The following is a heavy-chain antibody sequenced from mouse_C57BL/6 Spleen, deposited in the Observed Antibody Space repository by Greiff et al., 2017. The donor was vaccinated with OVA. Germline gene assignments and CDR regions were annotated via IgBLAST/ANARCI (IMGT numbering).Heavy chain of an antibody. Sequence: QVQLQQPGAELVRPGSSVKLSCKASGYTFTSYWMDWVKQRPGQGLEWIGNIYPSDSETHYNQKFKDKATLTVDKSSSTAYMQLSSLTSEDSAVYYCAKNDGYPTGKDYWGQGTTLTVSS. V-gene: IGHV1-61*01. CDR3: AKNDGYPTGKDY. J-gene: IGHJ2*01. D-gene: IGHD2-3*01. CDR1: GYTFTSYW. CDR2: IYPSDSET.